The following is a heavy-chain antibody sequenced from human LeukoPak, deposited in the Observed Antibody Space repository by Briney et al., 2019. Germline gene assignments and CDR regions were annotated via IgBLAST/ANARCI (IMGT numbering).Heavy chain of an antibody. CDR2: IYWNDDK. J-gene: IGHJ3*02. CDR3: AHRNSDYRAFDI. Sequence: SGPTLVNPTQTLTLTCTFSGFSLSTSGMYVGWIRQPPGKALEWLALIYWNDDKRYSPSLKSRLTITKDTSKNQVVLTMTNMDPVDTATYYCAHRNSDYRAFDIWGQGTMVTVSS. CDR1: GFSLSTSGMY. D-gene: IGHD4-11*01. V-gene: IGHV2-5*01.